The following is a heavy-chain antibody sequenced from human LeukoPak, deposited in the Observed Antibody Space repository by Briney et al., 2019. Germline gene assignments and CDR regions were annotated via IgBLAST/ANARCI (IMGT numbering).Heavy chain of an antibody. Sequence: PSETLSLTCTVSGGSISSYYWSWIRQPPGKGLEWIVYIYYSGSTNYNPSLKSRVTMSVDTSKNQFSLKLSSVTAADTAVYYCARDGITGPNWFDPWGQGTLVTVSS. J-gene: IGHJ5*02. D-gene: IGHD1-20*01. CDR3: ARDGITGPNWFDP. V-gene: IGHV4-59*12. CDR1: GGSISSYY. CDR2: IYYSGST.